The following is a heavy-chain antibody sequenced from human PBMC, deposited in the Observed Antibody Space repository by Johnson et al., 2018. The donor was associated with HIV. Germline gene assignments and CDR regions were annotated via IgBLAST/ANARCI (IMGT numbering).Heavy chain of an antibody. Sequence: QVQLVESGGGLVQPGGSLRLSCAASGFTVSSYAMHWVRQAPGKGLEWVAVISYDGSNKYYADSVKGRFTISRDNSKNSLYLQMNSLRAEDTAVYYCARSTYYNFWSGDYTADAFDIWGQGTMVTVSS. CDR2: ISYDGSNK. J-gene: IGHJ3*02. V-gene: IGHV3-30*07. CDR3: ARSTYYNFWSGDYTADAFDI. D-gene: IGHD3-3*01. CDR1: GFTVSSYA.